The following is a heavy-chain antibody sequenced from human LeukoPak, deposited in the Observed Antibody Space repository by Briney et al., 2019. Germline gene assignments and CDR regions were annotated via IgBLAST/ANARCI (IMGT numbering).Heavy chain of an antibody. D-gene: IGHD3-10*01. CDR3: ATWVFLGESGYYDY. J-gene: IGHJ4*02. CDR1: GFTFNSYG. CDR2: IWYDGSNK. V-gene: IGHV3-33*01. Sequence: GGSLRLSCAASGFTFNSYGMHWVRQAPGKGLEWVALIWYDGSNKYYADSVKGRFTISRDNSKNTLYLQMNSLRAEDTAVYYCATWVFLGESGYYDYWGQGTLVTVSS.